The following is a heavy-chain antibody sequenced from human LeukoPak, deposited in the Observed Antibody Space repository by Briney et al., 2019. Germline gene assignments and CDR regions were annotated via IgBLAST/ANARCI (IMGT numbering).Heavy chain of an antibody. V-gene: IGHV4-59*02. CDR2: IYYSGST. Sequence: SETLSLTCTVSGGSVGSYYWSWIRQPPGKGLEWIGYIYYSGSTNYNPSLKSRVTISVDTSKNQFSLNLNSVTAADTAVYYCARDRYSSSWFDAFDIWGQGTMVTVSS. CDR3: ARDRYSSSWFDAFDI. D-gene: IGHD6-13*01. J-gene: IGHJ3*02. CDR1: GGSVGSYY.